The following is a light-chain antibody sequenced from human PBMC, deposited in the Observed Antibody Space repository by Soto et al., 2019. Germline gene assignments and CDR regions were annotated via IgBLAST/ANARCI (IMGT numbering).Light chain of an antibody. Sequence: EIVLTQSPGTLSLSPGERATLSCRASQSVSSSYLAWYQQQTGQAPRLLIYGASSRATGIPERFSGSGAGTDFTLTISSLEPEDFAVYYCQQYGSSPGYTFGQGTKLEIK. CDR2: GAS. CDR1: QSVSSSY. J-gene: IGKJ2*01. CDR3: QQYGSSPGYT. V-gene: IGKV3-20*01.